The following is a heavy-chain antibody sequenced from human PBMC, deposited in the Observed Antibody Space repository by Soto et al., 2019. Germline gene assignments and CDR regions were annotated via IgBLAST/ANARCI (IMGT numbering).Heavy chain of an antibody. V-gene: IGHV3-23*01. J-gene: IGHJ5*02. CDR1: GFTFSSYA. CDR2: ISGSGGST. Sequence: EVQLLEAGGGLGQPGGSLRLSCAASGFTFSSYAMSWVRQAPGKGLEWVSAISGSGGSTYYADCVKGRFTISRDNSKNTLYLQMNSLRAEDTAVYYCAKGTNYDILTGYYKVGWFDPWGQGTLVTVSS. D-gene: IGHD3-9*01. CDR3: AKGTNYDILTGYYKVGWFDP.